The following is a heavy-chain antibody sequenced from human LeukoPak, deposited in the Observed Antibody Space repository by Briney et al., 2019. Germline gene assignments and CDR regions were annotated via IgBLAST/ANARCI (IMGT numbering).Heavy chain of an antibody. CDR2: ISYDGSHK. CDR1: GFTFSSYA. Sequence: PGGSLRLSCAASGFTFSSYAMPWVRQAPGKGLEWVAVISYDGSHKYYADSVKGRFTISRDNSKNTLYLQMNSLRAEDTAVYYCARDRIFGVVYYFDYWGQGTLVTVSS. V-gene: IGHV3-30-3*01. J-gene: IGHJ4*02. D-gene: IGHD3-3*01. CDR3: ARDRIFGVVYYFDY.